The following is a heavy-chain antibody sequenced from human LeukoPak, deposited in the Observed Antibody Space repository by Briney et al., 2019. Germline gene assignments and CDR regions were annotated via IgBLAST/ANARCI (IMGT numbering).Heavy chain of an antibody. J-gene: IGHJ4*02. CDR3: ARRNWNLDY. D-gene: IGHD1-1*01. Sequence: GRSLRLSCAAAGFTFSSYAMHWVRQAPGKGLEWVAVISYDGSNKDYADSVKGRFTISRDNSKDTLYLQMNSLRGEDTAVYYCARRNWNLDYWGQGTLVTVSS. CDR1: GFTFSSYA. V-gene: IGHV3-30*01. CDR2: ISYDGSNK.